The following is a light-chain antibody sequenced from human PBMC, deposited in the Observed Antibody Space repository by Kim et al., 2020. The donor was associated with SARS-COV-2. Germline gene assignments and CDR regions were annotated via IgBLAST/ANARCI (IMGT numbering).Light chain of an antibody. Sequence: GQSVTISCTGTSSDVGGYNFVSWYQQHPGKAPKFIIYDVTKRPLGVPDRFSGSKSGNTASLTISGLQADDEADYYCCSYAGSYTWVFGGGTQLTVL. J-gene: IGLJ3*02. CDR1: SSDVGGYNF. CDR3: CSYAGSYTWV. CDR2: DVT. V-gene: IGLV2-11*03.